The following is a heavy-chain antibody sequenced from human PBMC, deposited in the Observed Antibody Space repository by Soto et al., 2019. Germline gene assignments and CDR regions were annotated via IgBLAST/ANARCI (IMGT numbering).Heavy chain of an antibody. V-gene: IGHV1-18*01. CDR3: ARDPHEFWTSYWFDP. J-gene: IGHJ5*02. CDR2: ISTYSGDT. D-gene: IGHD3-3*01. CDR1: GYTFFTYD. Sequence: ASVKVSCKASGYTFFTYDISWVRQAPGQGLEWMGWISTYSGDTTYAEKFQGRVTLTTDTSTSTAYMELRSLRSDDTAIYYCARDPHEFWTSYWFDPWGQGTPVTVS.